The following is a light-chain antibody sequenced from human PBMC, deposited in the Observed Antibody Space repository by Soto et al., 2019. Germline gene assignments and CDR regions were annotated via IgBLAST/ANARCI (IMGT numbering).Light chain of an antibody. CDR3: QQYDSSPWR. J-gene: IGKJ1*01. Sequence: EIVLTQSPGTLSLSPGERATLSCMARQSVSNSFLAWYQRIPCQSPRPLIYGASRRATGIPDRFSGSGSGTDFTLTISRLEDEEFGMYYSQQYDSSPWRFGQGTKVEIK. V-gene: IGKV3-20*01. CDR2: GAS. CDR1: QSVSNSF.